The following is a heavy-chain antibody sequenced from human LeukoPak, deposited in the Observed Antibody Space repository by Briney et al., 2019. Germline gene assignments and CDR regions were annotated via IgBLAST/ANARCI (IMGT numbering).Heavy chain of an antibody. CDR2: IIPIFGTA. J-gene: IGHJ4*02. Sequence: SVKVSCKASGGTFSSYAISWVRQAPGQGLEWMGGIIPIFGTANYAQKFQGRVTITADKSTSTAYMELSSLRSEDTAAYYCARGTPYGSGSYYLSDYFDYWGQGTLVTVSS. CDR3: ARGTPYGSGSYYLSDYFDY. V-gene: IGHV1-69*06. CDR1: GGTFSSYA. D-gene: IGHD3-10*01.